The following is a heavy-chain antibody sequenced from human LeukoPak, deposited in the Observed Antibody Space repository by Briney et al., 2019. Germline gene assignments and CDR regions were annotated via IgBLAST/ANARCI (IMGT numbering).Heavy chain of an antibody. D-gene: IGHD2-15*01. CDR1: GGSISSGPFY. V-gene: IGHV4-39*01. CDR2: IYYSGYT. CDR3: ARLVGAATDPFDY. Sequence: SETLSLTCTVSGGSISSGPFYWGWIRQPPGKGLEWIATIYYSGYTYYDPSLQSRVSISVDTSKTQFSLQLTSVTAADTAVYYCARLVGAATDPFDYWGQGTLVTVSS. J-gene: IGHJ4*02.